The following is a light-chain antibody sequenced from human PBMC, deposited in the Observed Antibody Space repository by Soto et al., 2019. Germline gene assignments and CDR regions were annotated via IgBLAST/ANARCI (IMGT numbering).Light chain of an antibody. Sequence: SYELTEAPAGSGARGRTASITCGGNNIGSKSVQWYQQKPGQAPVLVVYDDSDRPSGIPERFSGSNSGNTATLTISRVEAGDEADYYCQVWDRSSHSVLGTGTKVTVL. CDR3: QVWDRSSHSV. V-gene: IGLV3-21*02. CDR2: DDS. CDR1: NIGSKS. J-gene: IGLJ1*01.